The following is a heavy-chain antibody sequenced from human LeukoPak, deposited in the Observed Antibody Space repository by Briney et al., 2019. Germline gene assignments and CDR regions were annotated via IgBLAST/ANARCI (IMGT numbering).Heavy chain of an antibody. CDR1: GLTFSSYR. D-gene: IGHD3-16*01. CDR2: ISSSGNYI. CDR3: ARSGGGMDDY. J-gene: IGHJ4*02. Sequence: PGGSLRLSCAASGLTFSSYRMNCVRQAPGKGLEWVSSISSSGNYIYYADSVKGRFTISRDNAKNSLYLQMNSLRAEDTAVYYCARSGGGMDDYWGQGTLVTVSS. V-gene: IGHV3-21*01.